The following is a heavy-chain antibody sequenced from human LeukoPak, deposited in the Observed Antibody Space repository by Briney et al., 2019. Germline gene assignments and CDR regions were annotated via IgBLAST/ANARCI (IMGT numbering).Heavy chain of an antibody. D-gene: IGHD2-2*01. CDR3: ARMYHYYFDY. J-gene: IGHJ4*02. Sequence: GGSLRLSCAASGFTFSSYGMHWVRQAPGKGLEWVAVISYDGSNKYYVDSVKGRFTISRDNSKNTLYLQMSSLRAEDTAVYYCARMYHYYFDYWGQGTLVTVSS. V-gene: IGHV3-30*03. CDR2: ISYDGSNK. CDR1: GFTFSSYG.